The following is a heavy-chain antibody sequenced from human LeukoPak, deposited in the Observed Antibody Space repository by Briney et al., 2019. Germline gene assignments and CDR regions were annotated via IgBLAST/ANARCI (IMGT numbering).Heavy chain of an antibody. Sequence: PGGSLRLSCAASGFIFSQYSMNWVRQAPGKGLEWVSHIRSSSETFYADSVKGRFTISRDNARNSLYLQMNNLRGEDTAIYYCARDGAFGIAVAGSDYWGQGTLVTVSS. CDR3: ARDGAFGIAVAGSDY. CDR2: IRSSSET. CDR1: GFIFSQYS. J-gene: IGHJ4*02. V-gene: IGHV3-48*01. D-gene: IGHD6-19*01.